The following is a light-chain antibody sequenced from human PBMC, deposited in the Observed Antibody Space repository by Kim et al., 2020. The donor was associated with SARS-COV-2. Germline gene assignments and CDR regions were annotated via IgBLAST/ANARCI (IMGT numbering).Light chain of an antibody. V-gene: IGLV1-47*02. J-gene: IGLJ1*01. CDR2: SND. CDR1: SSNVGGTY. CDR3: AAWDDNLIAYV. Sequence: ELTQPPSASGTPGQGIVISCSGSSSNVGGTYVYWYRQFPGTAPKLLIYSNDQRPSGVPDRFSGSKSGSSASLAISGLRSEDEADYYCAAWDDNLIAYVFGTGTKVTVL.